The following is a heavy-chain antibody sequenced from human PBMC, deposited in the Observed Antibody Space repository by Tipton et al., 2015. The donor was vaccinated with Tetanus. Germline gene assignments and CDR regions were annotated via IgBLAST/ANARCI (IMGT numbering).Heavy chain of an antibody. CDR2: VSDSGST. CDR1: GGSISSADYY. V-gene: IGHV4-30-4*01. J-gene: IGHJ5*02. Sequence: TLSLTCTVSGGSISSADYYWSWIRQPPGKGLEWIGYVSDSGSTYSNPSLRSRVAISVDTSKNQFSLEVASVTVSDTAVYYCARVRAILRRTLSGLYWLDPWGQGILVTVSS. CDR3: ARVRAILRRTLSGLYWLDP. D-gene: IGHD3-16*01.